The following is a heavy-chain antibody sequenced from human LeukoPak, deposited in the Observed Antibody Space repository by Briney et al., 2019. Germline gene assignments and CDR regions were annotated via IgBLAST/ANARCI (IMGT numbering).Heavy chain of an antibody. J-gene: IGHJ5*02. CDR2: INHSGST. CDR1: GGSFSGYY. Sequence: SETLSLTCAVYGGSFSGYYWSWIRQPPGKGLEWIGEINHSGSTNYNPSLKSRVTISVDTSKNQFSLKLSSVTAADTAVYYCARTITSTATTGYFDPWGQGTLVTVSS. CDR3: ARTITSTATTGYFDP. V-gene: IGHV4-34*01. D-gene: IGHD4-17*01.